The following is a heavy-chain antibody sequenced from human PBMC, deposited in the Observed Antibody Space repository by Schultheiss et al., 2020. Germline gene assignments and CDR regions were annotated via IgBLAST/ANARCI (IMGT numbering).Heavy chain of an antibody. CDR1: GFTFSNYW. V-gene: IGHV3-7*03. J-gene: IGHJ6*02. Sequence: GGSLRLSCAVSGFTFSNYWMSWVRQAPGKGLEWVANIKQDGSEKYYVDSVKGRFTISRDNAKNSLYLQMNSLRAEDTALYYCAKGLGGDGYHPPTDVWGQGTTVTVSS. D-gene: IGHD2-21*01. CDR3: AKGLGGDGYHPPTDV. CDR2: IKQDGSEK.